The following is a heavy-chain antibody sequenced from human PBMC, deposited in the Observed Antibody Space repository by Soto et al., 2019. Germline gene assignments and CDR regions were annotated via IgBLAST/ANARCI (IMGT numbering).Heavy chain of an antibody. CDR1: GGTFSNYA. D-gene: IGHD5-18*01. CDR3: ARPHALGGGYSDGCAFDN. J-gene: IGHJ3*02. CDR2: INPIFGIA. Sequence: ASVKVSCKASGGTFSNYAISWVRQAPGQGLEWMGGINPIFGIANYEQKFQGRVTITADKSTSTAYMELYRLRSEDTAVYYGARPHALGGGYSDGCAFDNWGQGTMVTVSS. V-gene: IGHV1-69*10.